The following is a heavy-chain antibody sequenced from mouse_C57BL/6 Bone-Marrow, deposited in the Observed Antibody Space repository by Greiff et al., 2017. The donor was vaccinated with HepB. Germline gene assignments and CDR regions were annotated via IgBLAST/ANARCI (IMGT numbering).Heavy chain of an antibody. V-gene: IGHV2-2*01. J-gene: IGHJ1*03. CDR2: IWSGGST. CDR1: GFSLTSYG. D-gene: IGHD2-5*01. CDR3: ARKGYSNAYWYFDV. Sequence: VQLQQSGPALVQPSQSLSITCTVSGFSLTSYGVHWVRQSPGKGLEWLGVIWSGGSTDYNAAFISRLSISKDNSKSQVFFKMNSLQADDTAIYYCARKGYSNAYWYFDVWGTGTTVTVSS.